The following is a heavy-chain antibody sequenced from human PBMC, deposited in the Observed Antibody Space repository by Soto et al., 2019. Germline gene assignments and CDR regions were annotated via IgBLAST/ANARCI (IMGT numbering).Heavy chain of an antibody. CDR1: GFTFSSYA. CDR3: ARVVGRDSSSWMVPGDY. Sequence: QVQLVESGGGVVQPGRSLRLSCAASGFTFSSYAMHWVRQAPGKGLEWVAVISYDGSNKYYADSVKGRFTISRDNSKNTLYLQMNSLRAEDTAVYYCARVVGRDSSSWMVPGDYWGQGTLVTVSS. V-gene: IGHV3-30-3*01. D-gene: IGHD6-13*01. J-gene: IGHJ4*02. CDR2: ISYDGSNK.